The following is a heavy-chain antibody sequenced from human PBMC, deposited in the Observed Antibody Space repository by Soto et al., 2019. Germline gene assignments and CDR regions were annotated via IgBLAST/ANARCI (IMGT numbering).Heavy chain of an antibody. CDR3: ARALRTMASPRDY. Sequence: GGSLRLSCAASGLTFSNFAMSWVRQAPGKGLQWLSSITGSGGSTYYADSVKGRFTMSRDNAKNSLYLQMNSLRAEDTAFYYCARALRTMASPRDYWGQGTLVTVSS. CDR1: GLTFSNFA. V-gene: IGHV3-23*01. D-gene: IGHD3-10*01. CDR2: ITGSGGST. J-gene: IGHJ4*02.